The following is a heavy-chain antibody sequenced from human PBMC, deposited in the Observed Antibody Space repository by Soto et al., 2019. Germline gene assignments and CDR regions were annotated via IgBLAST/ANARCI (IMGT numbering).Heavy chain of an antibody. V-gene: IGHV3-7*01. CDR3: TRVGSSKPNDF. J-gene: IGHJ4*02. Sequence: GGSLRLSCAASGFTFSSFWMSWVRQAPGKGLEWVANIKQDGSEKSYVDSVKGRFIISRDNVENSLFLQMNNLGAEDTAVYYCTRVGSSKPNDFWGRGTLVTVSS. D-gene: IGHD3-16*01. CDR1: GFTFSSFW. CDR2: IKQDGSEK.